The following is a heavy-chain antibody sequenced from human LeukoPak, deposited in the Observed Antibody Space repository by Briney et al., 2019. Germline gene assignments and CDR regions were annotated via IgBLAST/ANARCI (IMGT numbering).Heavy chain of an antibody. CDR3: AKVVYSSGWSPYFDY. J-gene: IGHJ4*02. Sequence: PGGSLRLSCVTSGFTFSSYAMSWVRQAPGKGLEWVSAISGSGGSTYYADSVKGRFTISRDNSKNTLYLQMNSLRAEDTAVYYCAKVVYSSGWSPYFDYWGQGTLVTVSS. V-gene: IGHV3-23*01. CDR2: ISGSGGST. D-gene: IGHD6-19*01. CDR1: GFTFSSYA.